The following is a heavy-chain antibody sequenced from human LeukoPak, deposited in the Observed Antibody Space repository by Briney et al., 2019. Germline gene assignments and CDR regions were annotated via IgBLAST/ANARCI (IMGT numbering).Heavy chain of an antibody. CDR1: GGTFSSYA. V-gene: IGHV1-69*06. CDR3: ARVSSGWASYYFDY. J-gene: IGHJ4*02. Sequence: ASVKVSCKASGGTFSSYAISWVRQAPGQGLEWMGGIIPIFGTANYAQKFQGRATITADKSTSTAYMELSSLRSEDTAVYYCARVSSGWASYYFDYWGQGTLVTVSS. D-gene: IGHD6-19*01. CDR2: IIPIFGTA.